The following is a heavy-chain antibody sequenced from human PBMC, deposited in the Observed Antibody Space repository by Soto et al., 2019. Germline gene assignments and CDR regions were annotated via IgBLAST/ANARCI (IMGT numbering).Heavy chain of an antibody. D-gene: IGHD3-3*01. V-gene: IGHV3-21*01. CDR2: ISNSSSYI. J-gene: IGHJ6*02. CDR3: ARAENDFWSGNVYYYYGMDV. CDR1: GFTFSSYG. Sequence: EVQLVESGGGLVKPGGSLRLSCAASGFTFSSYGMNWVRRAPGKGLEWVSSISNSSSYIHYADSVKGRFTISRDNAKNSLSLQMSSLRVEDTAVYYCARAENDFWSGNVYYYYGMDVWGQGTTVTVSS.